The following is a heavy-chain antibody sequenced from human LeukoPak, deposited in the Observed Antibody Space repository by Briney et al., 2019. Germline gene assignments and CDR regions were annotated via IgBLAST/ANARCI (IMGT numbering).Heavy chain of an antibody. Sequence: PSETLSLTCAVYGASFSGYYWSWIRQPPGKGLEWIGEINHSGSTNYNVSLESRVTMSVDTSKNQFTLKLNFVTAADTAVYYCAKVYSSSSRDAFDVWGPGTMVTVSS. CDR3: AKVYSSSSRDAFDV. J-gene: IGHJ3*01. V-gene: IGHV4-34*01. CDR2: INHSGST. CDR1: GASFSGYY. D-gene: IGHD6-6*01.